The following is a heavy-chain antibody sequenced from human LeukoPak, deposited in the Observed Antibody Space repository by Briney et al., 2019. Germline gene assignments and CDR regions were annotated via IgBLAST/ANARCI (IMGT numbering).Heavy chain of an antibody. CDR3: VKSPLNLGYCSGGSCHYFYY. CDR2: ISGTGGTT. J-gene: IGHJ4*02. Sequence: GGSLRLSCVGSGFTFSSCAMIWVRQTPGKGLEWVSVISGTGGTTYDADSVKGRFTISRDNSKNTLYLQMNSLRAEDTAVYYCVKSPLNLGYCSGGSCHYFYYWGQGTLVTVSS. V-gene: IGHV3-23*01. D-gene: IGHD2-15*01. CDR1: GFTFSSCA.